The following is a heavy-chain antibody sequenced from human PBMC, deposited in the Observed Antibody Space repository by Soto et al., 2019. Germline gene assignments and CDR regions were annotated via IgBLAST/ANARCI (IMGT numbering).Heavy chain of an antibody. J-gene: IGHJ4*02. V-gene: IGHV3-74*01. D-gene: IGHD3-16*01. CDR1: GLSLSNFY. Sequence: EVQLVESGGGLVQPGGSLRLSCVASGLSLSNFYVHWVRQAPGKGLVWVSRINSDGTTTNYADFVRDRFTVSRDNAKNTIYLQMHSLRVDDTAVYYCASFGASQPYWGQGTLVTVSS. CDR2: INSDGTTT. CDR3: ASFGASQPY.